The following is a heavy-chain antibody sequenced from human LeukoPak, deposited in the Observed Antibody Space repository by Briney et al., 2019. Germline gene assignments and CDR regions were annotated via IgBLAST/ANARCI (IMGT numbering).Heavy chain of an antibody. CDR2: INPSGGST. CDR3: ARGDYVWGSYPESDY. D-gene: IGHD3-16*02. Sequence: ASVKVSCKASGYTFTSYYMHWVRQAPGQGLEWMGIINPSGGSTSYAQKFQGGVTMTRDTSTSTVYMELSSLRSEDTAVYYCARGDYVWGSYPESDYWGQGTLVTVSS. CDR1: GYTFTSYY. J-gene: IGHJ4*02. V-gene: IGHV1-46*01.